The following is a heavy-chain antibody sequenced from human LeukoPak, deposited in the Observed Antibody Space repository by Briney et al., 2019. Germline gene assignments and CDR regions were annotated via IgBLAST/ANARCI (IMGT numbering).Heavy chain of an antibody. CDR1: GFTFSSYS. CDR3: ARVVAAAGFYYYYSMDV. J-gene: IGHJ6*03. CDR2: ISSSSSYI. V-gene: IGHV3-21*01. D-gene: IGHD6-13*01. Sequence: GGSLRLSCAASGFTFSSYSMNWVRQAPGKGLEWVSSISSSSSYIYYADSVKGRFTISRDNAKNSLYLQMNSLRAEDTAVYYCARVVAAAGFYYYYSMDVWGKGTTVTVSS.